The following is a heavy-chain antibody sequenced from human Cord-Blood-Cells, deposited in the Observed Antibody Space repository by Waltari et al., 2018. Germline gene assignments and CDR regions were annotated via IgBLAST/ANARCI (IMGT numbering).Heavy chain of an antibody. CDR1: GYTFTGYY. D-gene: IGHD6-19*01. J-gene: IGHJ4*02. CDR2: VNRNDGGT. V-gene: IGHV1-2*02. Sequence: QVQLVQSGAEVKKPGASVKVSCKASGYTFTGYYMHWVRQAPGQGREWMGCVNRNDGGTKCAQKFQGRVTMTRETSISTAYMELSRRRSDDTAVYYCAAYSSGWYGLYWGQGTLVTVSS. CDR3: AAYSSGWYGLY.